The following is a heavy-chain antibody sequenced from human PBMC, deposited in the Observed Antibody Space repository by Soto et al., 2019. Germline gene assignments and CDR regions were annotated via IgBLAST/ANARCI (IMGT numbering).Heavy chain of an antibody. CDR2: ISSSSSTI. CDR1: GFTFSSYS. J-gene: IGHJ5*02. D-gene: IGHD2-2*01. Sequence: PGGSLRLSCAASGFTFSSYSMNWVGQAPGKGLEWVSYISSSSSTIYYADSEKGRFTISRDNAKNSLYLQMNSLRAEDTAVYYCAREYCSSTSCLNWFDPWGQGTLVTVSS. V-gene: IGHV3-48*01. CDR3: AREYCSSTSCLNWFDP.